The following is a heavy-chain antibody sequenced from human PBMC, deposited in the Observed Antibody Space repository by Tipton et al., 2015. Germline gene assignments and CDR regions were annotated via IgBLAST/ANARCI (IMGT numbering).Heavy chain of an antibody. J-gene: IGHJ4*02. Sequence: TLSLTCTVSGGSVSSGGYYWNWIRQHPGKGLEWIGYIFYSGSTYYNPSLKSRVTISVDTSKNQFSLKLSSVTAADTAVYYCARLENSGYDFDYWGQGTLVTVSS. CDR2: IFYSGST. CDR1: GGSVSSGGYY. V-gene: IGHV4-31*03. D-gene: IGHD5-12*01. CDR3: ARLENSGYDFDY.